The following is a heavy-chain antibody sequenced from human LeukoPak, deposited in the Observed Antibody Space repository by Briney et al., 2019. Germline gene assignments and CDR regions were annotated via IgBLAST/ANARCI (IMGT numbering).Heavy chain of an antibody. Sequence: SGTLSLTCAVSGGSISSSNWWSWVRQPPGKGLEWIGEIYHSGSTNYNPSLKSRVTMSVDTSKNQFSLKLSSVTAVDTAVYYCASNIAAPYYYYMDVWGKGTTVTVSS. CDR2: IYHSGST. J-gene: IGHJ6*03. V-gene: IGHV4-4*02. CDR3: ASNIAAPYYYYMDV. D-gene: IGHD6-13*01. CDR1: GGSISSSNW.